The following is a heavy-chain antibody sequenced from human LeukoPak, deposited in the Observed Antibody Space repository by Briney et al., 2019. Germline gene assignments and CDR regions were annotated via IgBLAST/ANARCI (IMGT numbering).Heavy chain of an antibody. CDR1: GFTFSDYY. Sequence: PGGSLRLSCAASGFTFSDYYMSWIRQAPGKGLEWVSYISSSGSTIYYADSVKGRFTISRDNAKNSLYLQMNSLRAEDTAVYYCARVGYCSSTSCRMAHYWGQGTLVTVSS. CDR3: ARVGYCSSTSCRMAHY. CDR2: ISSSGSTI. J-gene: IGHJ4*02. V-gene: IGHV3-11*04. D-gene: IGHD2-2*01.